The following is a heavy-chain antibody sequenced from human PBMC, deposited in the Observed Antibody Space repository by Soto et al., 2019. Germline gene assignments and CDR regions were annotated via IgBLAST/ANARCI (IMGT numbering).Heavy chain of an antibody. J-gene: IGHJ4*02. V-gene: IGHV5-51*01. CDR1: GYNFAGYW. Sequence: PGESLKISCKGSGYNFAGYWIAWVRQMPGKGLESMGIIYPSDSDTRYRPSFQGQVTISADKSISSAYLQWSSLRASDTAMYYCARGGVSTRTVDYWGQGTPVTVSS. CDR2: IYPSDSDT. D-gene: IGHD3-3*01. CDR3: ARGGVSTRTVDY.